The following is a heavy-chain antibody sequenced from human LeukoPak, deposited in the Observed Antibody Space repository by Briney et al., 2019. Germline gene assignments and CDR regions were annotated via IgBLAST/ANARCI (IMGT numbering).Heavy chain of an antibody. J-gene: IGHJ3*02. V-gene: IGHV1-69*13. CDR3: ASRPMTTDAFDI. D-gene: IGHD3-22*01. CDR1: GGTFSSYA. CDR2: IIPIFGTA. Sequence: SVKVSCKASGGTFSSYAISWVRQAPGQGLEWMGGIIPIFGTAYYAQKFQGRVTITADESTSTAYMELSSLRSEDTAVYYCASRPMTTDAFDIWGQGTMVTVSS.